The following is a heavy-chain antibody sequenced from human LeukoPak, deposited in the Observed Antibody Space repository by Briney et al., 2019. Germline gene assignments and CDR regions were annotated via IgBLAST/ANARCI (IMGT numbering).Heavy chain of an antibody. CDR1: GYTFTPYG. Sequence: ASVKVSCKTSGYTFTPYGITWVRQPPGQGLEWMGWISAYNGNTAYAQKFQGRVTVTTDTSTRTASMDLRSLRSDDTAAYYWAMVDTTVGFDYWGQGTLVTVSS. CDR2: ISAYNGNT. CDR3: AMVDTTVGFDY. V-gene: IGHV1-18*04. D-gene: IGHD5-18*01. J-gene: IGHJ4*02.